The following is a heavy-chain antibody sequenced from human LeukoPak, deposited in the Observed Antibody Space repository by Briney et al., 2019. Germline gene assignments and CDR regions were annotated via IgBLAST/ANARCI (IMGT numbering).Heavy chain of an antibody. CDR3: ARVDVLVVADPEGENYYYYMDV. CDR2: INPNSGGT. D-gene: IGHD2-15*01. CDR1: GYTFTDYY. Sequence: ASVKVSCKASGYTFTDYYIHWVRQAPGQGLEWMGWINPNSGGTNYAQKFQGRVTMTRDTSISTAYMELSRLRSDDTAVYYCARVDVLVVADPEGENYYYYMDVWGKGTTVTISS. V-gene: IGHV1-2*02. J-gene: IGHJ6*03.